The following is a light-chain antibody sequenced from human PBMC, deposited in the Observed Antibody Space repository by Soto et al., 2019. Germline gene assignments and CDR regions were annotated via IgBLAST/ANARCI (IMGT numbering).Light chain of an antibody. CDR2: DAS. Sequence: DIRMTQSLSSLSASVGYRVTITCQASQDISDNLNWYQQKQGKAPKVVIFDASNLEAEVPLRFSGSGSGTHFTFTISSLRPEDIATYYCQQYDDLPITFGQGTRLEIK. CDR1: QDISDN. J-gene: IGKJ5*01. CDR3: QQYDDLPIT. V-gene: IGKV1-33*01.